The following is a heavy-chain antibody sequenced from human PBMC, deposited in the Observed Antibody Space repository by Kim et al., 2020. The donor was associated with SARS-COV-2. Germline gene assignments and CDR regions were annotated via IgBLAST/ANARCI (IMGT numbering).Heavy chain of an antibody. V-gene: IGHV3-23*03. CDR2: IYSGGSST. D-gene: IGHD3-22*01. CDR3: AKDSYSNRDYYDSSGYPDY. J-gene: IGHJ4*02. CDR1: GFTFSSYA. Sequence: GGSLRLSCAASGFTFSSYAMIWVRQAPGKGLEWVSVIYSGGSSTYYADSVKGRFTISRDNSKNTLYLQMNSLRAEDTAVYYCAKDSYSNRDYYDSSGYPDYWGQGTLVTVSS.